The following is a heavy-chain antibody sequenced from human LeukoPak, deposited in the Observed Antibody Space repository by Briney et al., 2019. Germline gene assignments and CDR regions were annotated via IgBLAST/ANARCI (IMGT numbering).Heavy chain of an antibody. Sequence: ASVKVSCKASGGTFSSYAISWVRQAPGQGLEWMGRIIPILGIANYAQKFQGRVTITADKSTSTAYMELSSLRSEDTAVYYCARDGGDGYNYYFDYWGQGTLVTVSS. CDR2: IIPILGIA. V-gene: IGHV1-69*04. CDR1: GGTFSSYA. CDR3: ARDGGDGYNYYFDY. J-gene: IGHJ4*02. D-gene: IGHD5-24*01.